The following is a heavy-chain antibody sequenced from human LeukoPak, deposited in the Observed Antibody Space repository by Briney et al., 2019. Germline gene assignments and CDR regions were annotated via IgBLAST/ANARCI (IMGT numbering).Heavy chain of an antibody. J-gene: IGHJ3*02. V-gene: IGHV4-59*01. CDR1: GGSISSYY. CDR2: IYYSGST. D-gene: IGHD3-22*01. CDR3: ARDRAYYDSSGYLMDDAFDI. Sequence: PSETLSLTCTVSGGSISSYYWSWIRQPPGKGLEWIGYIYYSGSTNYNPSLKSRVTISVDTSKNQFSPKLSSVTAADTAVYYCARDRAYYDSSGYLMDDAFDIWGQGTMVTVSS.